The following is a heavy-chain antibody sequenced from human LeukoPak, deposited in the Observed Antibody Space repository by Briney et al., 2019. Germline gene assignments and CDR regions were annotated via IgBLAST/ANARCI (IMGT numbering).Heavy chain of an antibody. V-gene: IGHV3-23*01. D-gene: IGHD6-6*01. J-gene: IGHJ4*02. CDR3: AKGSKYSSSSYIDY. CDR1: GFTFSSYA. CDR2: ISGSGGST. Sequence: GGSLRLFCAASGFTFSSYAMSWVRQAPGKGLEWVSAISGSGGSTYYADSVKGRFTISRDNSKNTLYPQMNSLRAEDTAVYYCAKGSKYSSSSYIDYWGQGTLVTVSS.